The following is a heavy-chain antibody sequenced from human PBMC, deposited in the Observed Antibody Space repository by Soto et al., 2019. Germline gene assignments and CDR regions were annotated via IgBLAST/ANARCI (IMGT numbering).Heavy chain of an antibody. Sequence: QVQLVQSGAEVKKPGSSVRVSCKASGGTFSNFGFSWVRQAPGQGLEWMGGIIPIFASSNYAQKFQGRLTITADESTNTAYMDLSSLRSYDTAVYFCAKDVGFQQLLFVFETWVQGTQVTVSS. CDR1: GGTFSNFG. J-gene: IGHJ5*02. D-gene: IGHD6-13*01. CDR3: AKDVGFQQLLFVFET. CDR2: IIPIFASS. V-gene: IGHV1-69*01.